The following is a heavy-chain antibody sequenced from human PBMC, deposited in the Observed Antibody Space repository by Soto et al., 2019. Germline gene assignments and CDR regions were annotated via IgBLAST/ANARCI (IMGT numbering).Heavy chain of an antibody. CDR1: GFTFSTYA. CDR2: VTSDGSNK. CDR3: GRITLKTSVDTFDF. J-gene: IGHJ3*01. V-gene: IGHV3-30-3*01. Sequence: QVHLVESGGGVVQPGRSLRLSCAASGFTFSTYALHWVRQAPGKGLEWVATVTSDGSNKYHADSVEGRFTISRDDSKNTLYLQLNRLRAEDTAVYYCGRITLKTSVDTFDFWGQGTMVTVSS. D-gene: IGHD3-22*01.